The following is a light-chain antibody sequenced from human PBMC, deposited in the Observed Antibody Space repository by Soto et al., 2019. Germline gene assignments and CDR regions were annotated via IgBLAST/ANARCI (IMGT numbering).Light chain of an antibody. J-gene: IGLJ1*01. Sequence: QSVLTQPPSVSAAPGQTVTISCSGTSSDVGSNYVCWYQQFSGSAPKLLIYETNKRSSGIPDRFSASKSGASATLAITGLQTGDEADYYCGTWDSSLSADVFGTGTKVTVL. V-gene: IGLV1-51*02. CDR3: GTWDSSLSADV. CDR2: ETN. CDR1: SSDVGSNY.